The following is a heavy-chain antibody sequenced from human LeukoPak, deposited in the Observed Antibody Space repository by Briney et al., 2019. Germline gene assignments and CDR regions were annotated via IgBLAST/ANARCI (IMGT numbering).Heavy chain of an antibody. CDR1: GGSISSSSYY. J-gene: IGHJ4*02. CDR3: ARSSFRGYYDYVWGSYRDYCFDY. CDR2: IYYSGST. D-gene: IGHD3-16*02. V-gene: IGHV4-61*01. Sequence: PSETLSLTCTVSGGSISSSSYYWSWIRQPPGKGLEWIGYIYYSGSTNYNSSLKSRVTISVDTSKNQFALKLSSVTAADTAVYYCARSSFRGYYDYVWGSYRDYCFDYWGQGTLVTVSS.